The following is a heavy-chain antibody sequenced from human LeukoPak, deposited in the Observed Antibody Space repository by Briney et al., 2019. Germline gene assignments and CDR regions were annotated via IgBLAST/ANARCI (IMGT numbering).Heavy chain of an antibody. CDR3: ARDERSGYYVH. Sequence: GGSLRLSCADSGFTFSSYWMSWVRQAPGRGLEWVANIKEDGSTKQYVAPVRGRFTISRDNAKRSLYQQMSSLKAEDSAVYYCARDERSGYYVHWGQGTLVTVSS. CDR2: IKEDGSTK. V-gene: IGHV3-7*01. CDR1: GFTFSSYW. D-gene: IGHD3-22*01. J-gene: IGHJ1*01.